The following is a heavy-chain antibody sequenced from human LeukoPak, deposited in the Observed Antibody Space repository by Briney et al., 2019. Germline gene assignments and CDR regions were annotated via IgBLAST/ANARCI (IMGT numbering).Heavy chain of an antibody. J-gene: IGHJ4*02. CDR3: ARLSSSGYSSDN. CDR1: GFTFSSHA. V-gene: IGHV3-23*01. CDR2: IGASGSSR. Sequence: PGGSLGLSCAASGFTFSSHAMIWVRQAPGKGLEYVSGIGASGSSRYYSDSVKGRFTISRDSSKNTLDLQMNSLRAEDTAIYFCARLSSSGYSSDNWGQGTLVTVSS. D-gene: IGHD2-2*01.